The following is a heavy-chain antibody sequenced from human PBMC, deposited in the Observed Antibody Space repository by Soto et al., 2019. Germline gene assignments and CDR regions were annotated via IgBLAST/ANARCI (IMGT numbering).Heavy chain of an antibody. D-gene: IGHD6-6*01. Sequence: SETLSLTCAVSGGSISSSNWWSWVRQPPGKGLEWIGEIYHSGSTNYNPSLKSRVTISVDKSKNQFSLKLSSVTAADTAVYYCARSSIAARPGFAQFGPWGQGTLVTVSS. J-gene: IGHJ5*02. CDR1: GGSISSSNW. CDR2: IYHSGST. V-gene: IGHV4-4*02. CDR3: ARSSIAARPGFAQFGP.